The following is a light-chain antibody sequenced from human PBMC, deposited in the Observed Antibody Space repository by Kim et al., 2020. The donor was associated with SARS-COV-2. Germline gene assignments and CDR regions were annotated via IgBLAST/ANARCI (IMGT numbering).Light chain of an antibody. Sequence: IQMTQSPSTLSASVGDRVTITCRASQNIDSWLAWYQQKPGKAPKYLINDATTLKSGVPSRLSGRGSGTQFTLTITSLQPDDFATYYCQQYSSYSYTFGQGTKLEI. CDR1: QNIDSW. V-gene: IGKV1-5*01. J-gene: IGKJ2*01. CDR3: QQYSSYSYT. CDR2: DAT.